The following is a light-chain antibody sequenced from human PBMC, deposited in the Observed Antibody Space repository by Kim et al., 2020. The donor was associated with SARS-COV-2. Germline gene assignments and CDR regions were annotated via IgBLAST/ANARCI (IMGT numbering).Light chain of an antibody. Sequence: VLRQSPATLSLSPGETATLSCRARQMISRYLAWYQHKPGQAPRLLIFEASKRATGIPARFSGSGSGTDFTLTISSLEAEDSAVYYCQQGANWPTFGPGTKVDNK. CDR3: QQGANWPT. J-gene: IGKJ1*01. CDR2: EAS. V-gene: IGKV3-11*01. CDR1: QMISRY.